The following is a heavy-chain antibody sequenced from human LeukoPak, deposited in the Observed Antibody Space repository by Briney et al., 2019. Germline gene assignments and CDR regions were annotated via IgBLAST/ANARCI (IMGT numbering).Heavy chain of an antibody. Sequence: GGSLRLSCVASGFTFSSSWMSWVRQAPGKGLEWVANIKQDGSEKSYVGSVRGRFTISRDNAKNSLYLQLNSLRAEDTALYYCARDNPPDYWGQGTLVTVSS. CDR2: IKQDGSEK. CDR3: ARDNPPDY. CDR1: GFTFSSSW. V-gene: IGHV3-7*03. J-gene: IGHJ4*02.